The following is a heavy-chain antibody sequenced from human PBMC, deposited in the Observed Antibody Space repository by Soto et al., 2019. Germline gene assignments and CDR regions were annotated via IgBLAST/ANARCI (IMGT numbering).Heavy chain of an antibody. CDR2: INPNSGGT. J-gene: IGHJ6*02. V-gene: IGHV1-2*04. D-gene: IGHD3-9*01. CDR3: ARGSVLRYFDWLTGNGMDV. Sequence: ASVKVSCKASGYTFTGYYMHWVRQAPGQGLEWMGWINPNSGGTNYAQKFQGWVTMTRDTSISTAYMELRRLRSDDTAVYYCARGSVLRYFDWLTGNGMDVWGQGTKVTVYS. CDR1: GYTFTGYY.